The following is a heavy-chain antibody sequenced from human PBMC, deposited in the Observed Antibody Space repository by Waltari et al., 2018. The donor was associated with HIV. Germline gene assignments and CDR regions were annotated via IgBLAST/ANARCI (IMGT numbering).Heavy chain of an antibody. CDR2: MFHSGST. Sequence: QVQLQESGPGLLKPSETLSLTCAVSGGSISSYNWWTWVRPAPGKGLEWIGEMFHSGSTNYNPSLKSRVTISVDKSKNQFSLKLSSVTAADTAVYYCARVLSSGYGSSWFEPWGQGTLVTVSA. V-gene: IGHV4-4*02. D-gene: IGHD5-12*01. J-gene: IGHJ5*02. CDR1: GGSISSYNW. CDR3: ARVLSSGYGSSWFEP.